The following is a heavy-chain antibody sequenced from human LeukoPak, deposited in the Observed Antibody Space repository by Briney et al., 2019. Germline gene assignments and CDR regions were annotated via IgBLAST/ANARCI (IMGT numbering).Heavy chain of an antibody. CDR2: ITSSGGAT. CDR3: AKDRPNYYHSNGHYYRRDGDS. J-gene: IGHJ5*01. D-gene: IGHD3-22*01. CDR1: GFTFSSYA. V-gene: IGHV3-23*01. Sequence: GGSLRLSCDASGFTFSSYAMSWVRQGTTRGLEWVSSITSSGGATYYADSVKGRFTISRDNSRYTLYLQMNSLRAEDTAVYYCAKDRPNYYHSNGHYYRRDGDSWGQGALVTVST.